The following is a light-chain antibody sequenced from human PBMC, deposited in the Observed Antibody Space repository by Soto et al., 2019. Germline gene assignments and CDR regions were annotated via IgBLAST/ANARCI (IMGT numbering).Light chain of an antibody. CDR2: DVS. CDR1: SSDVGTYNY. CDR3: TSYGGSDTLI. Sequence: QSALTQPPSASGSPGQSVTISCTGSSSDVGTYNYVSWYQQHPGKASKVLIYDVSQRPSGVPDRFSGSKSGNTASLTVSGLQAEDEADYYCTSYGGSDTLIFGGGTKLTVL. J-gene: IGLJ2*01. V-gene: IGLV2-8*01.